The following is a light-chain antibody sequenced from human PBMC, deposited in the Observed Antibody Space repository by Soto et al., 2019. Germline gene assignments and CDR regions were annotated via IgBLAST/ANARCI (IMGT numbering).Light chain of an antibody. V-gene: IGLV1-40*01. CDR3: QSYDSSLNRV. Sequence: QSVLSQPPSVSGAPGQRITISCTGSSSNIGANYDVHWYRHVPGTAPKLLMSGDNNRPSGVADRFSGSKSGTSASLAITRLQAEDEADYYCQSYDSSLNRVFGTGTKLTVL. CDR2: GDN. J-gene: IGLJ1*01. CDR1: SSNIGANYD.